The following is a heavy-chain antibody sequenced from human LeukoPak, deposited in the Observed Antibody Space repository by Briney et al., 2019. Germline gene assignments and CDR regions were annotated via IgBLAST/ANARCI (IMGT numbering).Heavy chain of an antibody. CDR1: GYTFTGYY. V-gene: IGHV1-2*02. CDR2: INPNSGDT. CDR3: ARDPNDRSPYYHFDY. J-gene: IGHJ4*02. Sequence: ASVKVSCKASGYTFTGYYMHWVRQAPGQGLEWMGWINPNSGDTHYAQKLQGRVTMTRDTSISTGYMEVSRLRSDDTAVFFCARDPNDRSPYYHFDYWGQGTLVTVPS. D-gene: IGHD3-22*01.